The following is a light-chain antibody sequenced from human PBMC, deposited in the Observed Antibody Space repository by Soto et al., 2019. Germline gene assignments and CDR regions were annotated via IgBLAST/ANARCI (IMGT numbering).Light chain of an antibody. CDR2: EDN. Sequence: NFMLTQPHSVSESPGKTVTISCTRSGGSITSGYVQWYQQRPGSAPTTVIYEDNQRPSGVPDRFSGSIDSSSNSASLTISRLKTEDEADYYCQSYHSSYPYVFGTGTKVTVL. CDR1: GGSITSGY. CDR3: QSYHSSYPYV. J-gene: IGLJ1*01. V-gene: IGLV6-57*03.